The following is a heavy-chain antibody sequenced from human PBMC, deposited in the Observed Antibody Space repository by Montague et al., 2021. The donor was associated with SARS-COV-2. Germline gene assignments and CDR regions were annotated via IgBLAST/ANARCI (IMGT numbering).Heavy chain of an antibody. J-gene: IGHJ4*02. V-gene: IGHV4-31*03. CDR3: ARGSITSFGVVIAHDY. CDR2: IYYSGST. Sequence: TLSLTCTVSGGSISSGDYDWSWIREHPGKGLEWIVYIYYSGSTYYNPSLKSRVTISVDTSKNQFSLKLSSVTAADTAVYYCARGSITSFGVVIAHDYWGQGTLVTVSS. CDR1: GGSISSGDYD. D-gene: IGHD3-3*01.